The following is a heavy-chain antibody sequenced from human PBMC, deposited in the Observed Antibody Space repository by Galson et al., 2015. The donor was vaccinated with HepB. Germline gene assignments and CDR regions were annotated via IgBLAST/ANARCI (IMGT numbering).Heavy chain of an antibody. CDR2: IWYNGSNI. CDR1: GFTFNSYG. D-gene: IGHD1-26*01. J-gene: IGHJ5*02. V-gene: IGHV3-33*01. Sequence: SLRLSCAASGFTFNSYGMHWVRQVPGRGLEWVAVIWYNGSNINYADSVKGRFTISREPSENTLYLQMNNLRVEDTAIYYCARDESGGFLPWFDLWGQGTLVTVSS. CDR3: ARDESGGFLPWFDL.